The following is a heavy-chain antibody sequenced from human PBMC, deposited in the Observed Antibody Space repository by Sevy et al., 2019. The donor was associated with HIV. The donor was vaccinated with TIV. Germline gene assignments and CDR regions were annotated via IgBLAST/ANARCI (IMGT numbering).Heavy chain of an antibody. J-gene: IGHJ3*02. CDR1: GFTFSSYA. CDR3: AKDDRIAVAGLIAFDI. D-gene: IGHD6-19*01. Sequence: GGSLRLSCAASGFTFSSYAMSWVRQAPGKGLEWVSAISGSGGSTCYADSVKGRFTISRDNSKNTLYLQMNSLRAEDTAVYYCAKDDRIAVAGLIAFDIWGQGTMVTVSS. CDR2: ISGSGGST. V-gene: IGHV3-23*01.